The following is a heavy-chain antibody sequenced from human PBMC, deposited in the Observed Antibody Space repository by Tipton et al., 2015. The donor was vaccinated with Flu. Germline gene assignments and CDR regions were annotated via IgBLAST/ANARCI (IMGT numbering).Heavy chain of an antibody. CDR1: DYSISSGYY. D-gene: IGHD4-11*01. Sequence: LRLSCTVSDYSISSGYYWGWIRQPPGKGLEWIGCISHSGRTYYNPSLKSRVTISVDTSKNQFSLEMRSVTAADLAVYYCARRDFSNYVSDPKNWFDRWGQGTLVTVSS. CDR2: ISHSGRT. V-gene: IGHV4-38-2*02. CDR3: ARRDFSNYVSDPKNWFDR. J-gene: IGHJ5*02.